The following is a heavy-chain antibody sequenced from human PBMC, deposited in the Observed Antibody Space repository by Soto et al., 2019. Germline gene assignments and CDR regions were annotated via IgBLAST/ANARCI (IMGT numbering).Heavy chain of an antibody. D-gene: IGHD4-17*01. CDR1: GGSISSSSYY. J-gene: IGHJ4*02. Sequence: QLQLQESGPGLVKPSETLSLTCTVSGGSISSSSYYWGWIRQPPGKGLEWIGSIYYSGSTYYNPSLKRRVTISVDTSKNQFSLKLSSVTAADTAVYYCARHPDYGDYSPPFDYWGQGTLVTVSS. CDR3: ARHPDYGDYSPPFDY. V-gene: IGHV4-39*01. CDR2: IYYSGST.